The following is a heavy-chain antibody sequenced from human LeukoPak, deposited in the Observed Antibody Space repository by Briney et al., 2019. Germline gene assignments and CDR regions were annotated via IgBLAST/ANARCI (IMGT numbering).Heavy chain of an antibody. V-gene: IGHV4-59*01. CDR2: IYSSGSV. CDR3: ARLSSGSYYELDN. Sequence: SETLSLTCNVSGGSISSYYWSWIRQSPGKGLEWIGYIYSSGSVDYNPSLKSRLSISLDTSKNQFSLKLSSVTAADTAIYYCARLSSGSYYELDNWGQGTLVTVSS. CDR1: GGSISSYY. J-gene: IGHJ4*02. D-gene: IGHD1-26*01.